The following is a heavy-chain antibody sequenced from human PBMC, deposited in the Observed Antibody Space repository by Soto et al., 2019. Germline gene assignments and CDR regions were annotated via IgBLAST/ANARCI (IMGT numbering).Heavy chain of an antibody. CDR3: AKGDNLGPKTGYAFDP. J-gene: IGHJ5*02. D-gene: IGHD5-12*01. V-gene: IGHV6-1*01. CDR2: TYFSSNWYN. CDR1: VDGVSSNPAS. Sequence: SHPLSLTCAISVDGVSSNPASWDWIMQSPSIGLEWLGRTYFSSNWYNDYAVSVKSRIIINPDTSNNQFSLQLNSVTPEGTAVYFCAKGDNLGPKTGYAFDPWGQGIMVTVSS.